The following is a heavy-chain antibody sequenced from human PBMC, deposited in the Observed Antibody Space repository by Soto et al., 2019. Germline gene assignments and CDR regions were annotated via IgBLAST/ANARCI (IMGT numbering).Heavy chain of an antibody. D-gene: IGHD4-17*01. V-gene: IGHV1-69*14. J-gene: IGHJ6*02. Sequence: QVQLVQSGAEVKKPGSSVKVSCKASGGSLSNYGISWVRQAPGQGLEWMGAIIPVFGTPNYAQKCQDRVTITAKKSTTTVYMEVRSLTSENTAVYYCARGDATKIAVTTYYAMDVCGQGTTVTVSS. CDR1: GGSLSNYG. CDR2: IIPVFGTP. CDR3: ARGDATKIAVTTYYAMDV.